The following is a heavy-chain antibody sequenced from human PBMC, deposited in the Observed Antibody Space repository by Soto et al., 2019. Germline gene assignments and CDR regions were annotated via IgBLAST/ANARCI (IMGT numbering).Heavy chain of an antibody. CDR2: IYYSGST. D-gene: IGHD1-1*01. CDR1: GGSISSYY. V-gene: IGHV4-59*08. CDR3: ARHGRPRTGPTELYYFDY. J-gene: IGHJ4*02. Sequence: SETLSLTCTVSGGSISSYYWSWIRQPPGKGLEWIGYIYYSGSTNYNPSLKSRVTISVDTSKNQFSLKLSSVTAADTAVYYCARHGRPRTGPTELYYFDYWGQGTLVTVSS.